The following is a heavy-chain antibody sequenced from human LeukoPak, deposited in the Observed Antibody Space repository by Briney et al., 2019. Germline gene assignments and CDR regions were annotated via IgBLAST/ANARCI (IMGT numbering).Heavy chain of an antibody. CDR2: INHSGST. D-gene: IGHD6-19*01. Sequence: SETLSLTCAVYGGSFSGYYWSWIRQPPGKGLEWIGEINHSGSTNYNPSLKSRVTISVDTSKNQFSLELSSVTAADTAVYYCARDDLAVAGTGAVDYWGQGTLVTVSS. V-gene: IGHV4-34*01. CDR1: GGSFSGYY. CDR3: ARDDLAVAGTGAVDY. J-gene: IGHJ4*02.